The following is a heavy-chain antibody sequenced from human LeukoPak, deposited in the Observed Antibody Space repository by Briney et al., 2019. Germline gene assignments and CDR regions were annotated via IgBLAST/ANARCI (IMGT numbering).Heavy chain of an antibody. J-gene: IGHJ4*02. CDR1: GFTFSTYW. CDR2: IKQDGSEK. D-gene: IGHD5-18*01. CDR3: SRFSGYSYGGWFDY. V-gene: IGHV3-7*01. Sequence: GGSLRLSCAASGFTFSTYWMSWVRQAPGKGLEWVANIKQDGSEKYYVDSVKGRFTISRDNAKNSLFLQMNTLRAEDTAVYYCSRFSGYSYGGWFDYWGQGTLVTVSS.